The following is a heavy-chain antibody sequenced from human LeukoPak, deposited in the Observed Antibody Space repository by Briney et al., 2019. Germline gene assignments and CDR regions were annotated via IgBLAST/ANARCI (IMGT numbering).Heavy chain of an antibody. V-gene: IGHV4-4*07. J-gene: IGHJ5*02. CDR2: IFTSGST. D-gene: IGHD2-15*01. CDR3: ARDRYCSGGSCYSWFDP. Sequence: SETLSLTCTVSGGSISSYYWSWIRQPAGKGLEWIGRIFTSGSTNYNPSLKSRVTMSVDTSKNQFSLKLSSVTAADTAVYYCARDRYCSGGSCYSWFDPWGQGTLVTV. CDR1: GGSISSYY.